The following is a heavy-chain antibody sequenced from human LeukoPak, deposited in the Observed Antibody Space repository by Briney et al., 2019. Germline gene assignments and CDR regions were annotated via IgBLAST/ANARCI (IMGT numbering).Heavy chain of an antibody. Sequence: GGSLRLSCAASGFTFSSYAMHWVRQAPGKGLEWGAVISYDGSNKYYADSVKGRFTISRDNSKNTPYLQMNSLRAEDTAVYYCARTYYDSSGPLLALYYYYYMDVWGKGTTVTVSS. J-gene: IGHJ6*03. CDR3: ARTYYDSSGPLLALYYYYYMDV. V-gene: IGHV3-30-3*01. CDR2: ISYDGSNK. D-gene: IGHD3-22*01. CDR1: GFTFSSYA.